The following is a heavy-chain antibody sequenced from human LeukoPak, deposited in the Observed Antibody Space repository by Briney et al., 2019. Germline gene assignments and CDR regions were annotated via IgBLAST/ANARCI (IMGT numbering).Heavy chain of an antibody. V-gene: IGHV3-23*01. D-gene: IGHD1-7*01. J-gene: IGHJ4*02. CDR2: ISGSGGST. Sequence: GGSLRLSCAASGFTFSSYAMSWVRQAPGKGLEWVSAISGSGGSTYYADSVKGRFTISRDNSKNSLYLQMNSLRAEDTALYYCAKTNWNYLGAGYFDYWGQGTLVTVSS. CDR3: AKTNWNYLGAGYFDY. CDR1: GFTFSSYA.